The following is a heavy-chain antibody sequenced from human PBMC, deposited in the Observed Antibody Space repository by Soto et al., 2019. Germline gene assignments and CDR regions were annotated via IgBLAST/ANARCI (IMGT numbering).Heavy chain of an antibody. CDR3: ARLPGVRGVFDGFNV. CDR1: GYSFAGYW. V-gene: IGHV5-51*01. D-gene: IGHD3-10*01. CDR2: IYPGDSDN. J-gene: IGHJ3*01. Sequence: GESLKISCKGSGYSFAGYWIGWVRQMPGKGLDWMGVIYPGDSDNRYSPSFHGQVTISADKSISTAYLQWSSLKASDTAMYFCARLPGVRGVFDGFNVWGKGTMGTVAS.